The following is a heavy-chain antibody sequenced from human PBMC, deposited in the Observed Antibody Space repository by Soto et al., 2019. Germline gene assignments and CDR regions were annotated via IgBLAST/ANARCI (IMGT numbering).Heavy chain of an antibody. CDR2: ISAYNGST. D-gene: IGHD3-10*01. CDR1: GYTFTSYG. Sequence: ASVKVSCKASGYTFTSYGISWVRQAPGQGLEWMGWISAYNGSTNYAQKLQGRVTMTTDTSTSTAYMELRSLRSDDTAVYYCARGGAGSFPQDKTYYGSGSYGGPTKDCQYGMDVWGKGTTVTVSS. CDR3: ARGGAGSFPQDKTYYGSGSYGGPTKDCQYGMDV. V-gene: IGHV1-18*01. J-gene: IGHJ6*04.